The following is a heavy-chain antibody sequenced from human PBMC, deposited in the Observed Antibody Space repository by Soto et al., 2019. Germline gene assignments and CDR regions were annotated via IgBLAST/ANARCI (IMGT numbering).Heavy chain of an antibody. CDR3: APPRRGFWSGSIPN. V-gene: IGHV4-39*01. CDR1: GGSISSSSYY. CDR2: IYYSGST. Sequence: QLQLQESGPGLVKPSETLSLTCTVSGGSISSSSYYWGWIRQPPGKGLEWIGSIYYSGSTYYNPSLKSRVTISVDTSKNQFSLKLSSVTAADTAVYYCAPPRRGFWSGSIPNWGQGTLVTVSS. J-gene: IGHJ4*02. D-gene: IGHD3-3*01.